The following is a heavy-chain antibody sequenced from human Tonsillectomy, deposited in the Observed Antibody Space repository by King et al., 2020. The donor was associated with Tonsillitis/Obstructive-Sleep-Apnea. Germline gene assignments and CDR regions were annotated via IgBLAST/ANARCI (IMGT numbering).Heavy chain of an antibody. Sequence: VQLVESGGGLVKPGGSLRLSCAASGFTFSNAWMNWVRQAPGKGLEWVGHIKSKTDGGTTDYAAPVKGRFTISRDESKNTLCLQMNSLKTADTAVYYCTTSTTYYDFWSGHYYYYGMDVWGQGTTLTVSS. CDR1: GFTFSNAW. CDR3: TTSTTYYDFWSGHYYYYGMDV. V-gene: IGHV3-15*07. CDR2: IKSKTDGGTT. J-gene: IGHJ6*02. D-gene: IGHD3-3*01.